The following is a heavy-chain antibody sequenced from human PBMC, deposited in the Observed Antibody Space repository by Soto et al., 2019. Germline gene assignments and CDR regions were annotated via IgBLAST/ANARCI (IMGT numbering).Heavy chain of an antibody. CDR3: AWTNWGGYDTVGAFDI. V-gene: IGHV2-70*04. D-gene: IGHD5-12*01. Sequence: SGPTLVNPTQTLTLTCTFSGFSLSTSGMRVSWIRQPPGKALEWLARSDWDDDKFYSTSLKTRLTISKDTSKNQVVLTMTNMDPVDTATYYCAWTNWGGYDTVGAFDIWGQGTLLTVSS. CDR1: GFSLSTSGMR. CDR2: SDWDDDK. J-gene: IGHJ3*02.